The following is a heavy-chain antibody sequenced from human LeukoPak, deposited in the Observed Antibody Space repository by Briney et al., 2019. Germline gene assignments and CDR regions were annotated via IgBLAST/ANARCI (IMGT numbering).Heavy chain of an antibody. CDR2: INSDGSST. CDR1: GFTFSSYW. J-gene: IGHJ6*02. D-gene: IGHD6-13*01. V-gene: IGHV3-74*01. Sequence: GGSLRLSCAASGFTFSSYWMHWVRQAPGKGLVWVSRINSDGSSTSYADSVKGRFTISRDNAKNTLYLQMNSLRAEDTAVYYCARGYSSSWFHYYYYYGMDVWGQGTTVTVS. CDR3: ARGYSSSWFHYYYYYGMDV.